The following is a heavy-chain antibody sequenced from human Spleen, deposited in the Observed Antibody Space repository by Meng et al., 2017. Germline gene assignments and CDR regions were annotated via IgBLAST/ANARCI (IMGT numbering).Heavy chain of an antibody. D-gene: IGHD3-16*01. CDR1: GFTFNDYA. J-gene: IGHJ4*02. CDR2: ISWNSGRL. V-gene: IGHV3-9*01. Sequence: SLKISCAASGFTFNDYAMHWVRQARGKGLEWVSGISWNSGRLGYADSVNGRVTISRDNAKSSLYLQMNSLRAEDTALYYCAKDRLDGNAYFNYFDYWGQGTLVTVSS. CDR3: AKDRLDGNAYFNYFDY.